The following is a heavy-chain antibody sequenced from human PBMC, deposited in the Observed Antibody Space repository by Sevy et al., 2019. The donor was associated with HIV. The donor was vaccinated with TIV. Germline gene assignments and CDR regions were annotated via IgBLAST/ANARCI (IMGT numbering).Heavy chain of an antibody. CDR3: ARDVTAYYYDSSGYYDGDAFDI. J-gene: IGHJ3*02. V-gene: IGHV1-2*02. D-gene: IGHD3-22*01. Sequence: ASVKVSCKASGYTFTGYYMHWVRQAPGQGLEWMGWINPNSGGTNYAQKFQGRVTMTRDTSISTAYMELSRLRSDDTAGYYCARDVTAYYYDSSGYYDGDAFDIWGQGTMVTVSS. CDR2: INPNSGGT. CDR1: GYTFTGYY.